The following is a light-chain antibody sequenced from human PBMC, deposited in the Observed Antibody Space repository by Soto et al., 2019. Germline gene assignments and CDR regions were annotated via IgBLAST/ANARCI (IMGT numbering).Light chain of an antibody. V-gene: IGLV2-14*01. CDR2: DVS. CDR1: SSDVGGYNY. Sequence: QSVLTQPASVSGSPGQSITISCTGTSSDVGGYNYVSWYQQPPGKDPKLMIYDVSKRPSGVSNRFSGAMAGNTASLTISGLQAEDEAAFYCSSYTSSTTVVFGGGTQLTVL. CDR3: SSYTSSTTVV. J-gene: IGLJ2*01.